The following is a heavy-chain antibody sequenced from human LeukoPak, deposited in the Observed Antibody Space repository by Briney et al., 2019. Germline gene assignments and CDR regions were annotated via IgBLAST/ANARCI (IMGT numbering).Heavy chain of an antibody. J-gene: IGHJ4*02. CDR3: ARTPYYYDSNGFFY. D-gene: IGHD3-22*01. V-gene: IGHV4-38-2*01. CDR2: IYHGGTT. CDR1: GSSITSGYY. Sequence: SETLSLTCAVSGSSITSGYYWGWIRPPPGKGREWIGSIYHGGTTYYNPSLKSRVTISVDTSKNQFSLKLSSVTAADTAVYYCARTPYYYDSNGFFYSGQGTLVTVSS.